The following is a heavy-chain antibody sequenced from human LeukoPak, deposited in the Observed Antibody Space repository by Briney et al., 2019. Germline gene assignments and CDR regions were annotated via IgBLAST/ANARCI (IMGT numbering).Heavy chain of an antibody. CDR1: GGSISSSSYY. D-gene: IGHD3-16*01. V-gene: IGHV4-39*07. CDR3: AGERMITFQRDYYFDY. Sequence: PSETLSLTCTVSGGSISSSSYYWGWIRQPPGKGLEWIGSIYYSGSTYYNPSLKSRVTISVDTSKNQFSLKLSSVTAADTAVYYCAGERMITFQRDYYFDYWGQGTLVTVSS. J-gene: IGHJ4*02. CDR2: IYYSGST.